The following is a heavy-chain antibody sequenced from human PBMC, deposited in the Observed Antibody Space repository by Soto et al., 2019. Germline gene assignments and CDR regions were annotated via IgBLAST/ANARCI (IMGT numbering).Heavy chain of an antibody. Sequence: GGSLRLSCAASGFTFSSYSMNWVRQAPGKGLEWVSSISSSSSYIYYADSVKGRFTISRDNAKNSLYLQMNSLRAEDTAVYYLAKGVSPLWFGESPATYYYYGMDVWGQGTTVTVSS. CDR2: ISSSSSYI. D-gene: IGHD3-10*01. J-gene: IGHJ6*02. V-gene: IGHV3-21*01. CDR1: GFTFSSYS. CDR3: AKGVSPLWFGESPATYYYYGMDV.